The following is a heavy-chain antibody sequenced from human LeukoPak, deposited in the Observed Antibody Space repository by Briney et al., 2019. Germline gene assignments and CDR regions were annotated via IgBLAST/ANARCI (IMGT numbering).Heavy chain of an antibody. CDR3: AKRTTVVTLFDN. CDR2: ISGSGVST. D-gene: IGHD4-23*01. J-gene: IGHJ4*02. Sequence: GGSLRLSCAASGFTFSSYAMSWVRQAPGKGLEWVSVISGSGVSTYYADSVKGRFTISRDNSKNTLYLQMNSLRAEDTAVYYCAKRTTVVTLFDNWGQGTLVTVSS. CDR1: GFTFSSYA. V-gene: IGHV3-23*01.